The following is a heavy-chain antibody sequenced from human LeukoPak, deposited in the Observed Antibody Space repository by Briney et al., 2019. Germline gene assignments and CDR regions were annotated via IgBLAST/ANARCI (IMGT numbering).Heavy chain of an antibody. D-gene: IGHD6-13*01. V-gene: IGHV1-69*06. CDR2: TIPLFDSA. J-gene: IGHJ4*02. CDR1: GGTFSSYA. CDR3: ARDRIGSTWRSVFDS. Sequence: ASVKVSCKASGGTFSSYAISWLRQAPGQGLEWMGGTIPLFDSASYAQKFQGRVTITADTSTSTAYMGLSSLTSDDTAVYYCARDRIGSTWRSVFDSWGQGTLVTVSS.